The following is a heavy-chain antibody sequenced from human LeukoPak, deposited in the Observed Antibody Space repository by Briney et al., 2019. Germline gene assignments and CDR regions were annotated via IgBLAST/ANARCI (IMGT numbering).Heavy chain of an antibody. CDR1: GFTFSNSL. Sequence: GGSLRLSCAASGFTFSNSLMHWVRQVPGKGLVWVARIDTDGSTTHYADSVKGRFTISRDNAKNTLYPQMNILRADDTAVYYCARDRDGYNYWGQGTLVTVSS. D-gene: IGHD5-24*01. CDR2: IDTDGSTT. J-gene: IGHJ4*02. V-gene: IGHV3-74*01. CDR3: ARDRDGYNY.